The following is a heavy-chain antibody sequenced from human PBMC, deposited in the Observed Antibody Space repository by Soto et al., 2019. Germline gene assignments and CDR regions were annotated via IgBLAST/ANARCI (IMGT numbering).Heavy chain of an antibody. Sequence: XASLWLPCTVSGGCISSSSFYGGWIRQPPGKGLEWIGSIDYSGSTYYNPSLKSRVTISVDTSKNQFSLKLSSVTAADTAVYSWARRVHSSSINWIGDSGDGTVVSVSS. J-gene: IGHJ5*01. V-gene: IGHV4-39*01. CDR2: IDYSGST. D-gene: IGHD6-6*01. CDR3: ARRVHSSSINWIGD. CDR1: GGCISSSSFY.